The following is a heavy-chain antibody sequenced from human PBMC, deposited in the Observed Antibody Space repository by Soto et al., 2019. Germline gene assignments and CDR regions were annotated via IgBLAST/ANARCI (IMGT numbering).Heavy chain of an antibody. Sequence: QVQLQESGPGLVRPSGTVSLTCAVSGLSISSDNWWRWVRQPPGKGLEWIGEIHHSGSTNYNPSLKRRVTMSVVPSKDLFSLTLNSVTAADTAFYYCARDQGSHPGEWGQGTLVSVSS. D-gene: IGHD6-13*01. CDR3: ARDQGSHPGE. V-gene: IGHV4-4*02. CDR2: IHHSGST. CDR1: GLSISSDNW. J-gene: IGHJ4*02.